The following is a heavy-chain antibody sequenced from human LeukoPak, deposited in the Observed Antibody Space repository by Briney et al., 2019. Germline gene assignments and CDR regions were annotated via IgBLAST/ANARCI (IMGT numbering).Heavy chain of an antibody. D-gene: IGHD2-2*02. CDR1: GGSISRYY. J-gene: IGHJ3*02. CDR3: ARDRNTLGAFDI. V-gene: IGHV4-59*01. Sequence: PSETLSLTCTVSGGSISRYYWSWLRQPPGKGLEWIGYIYSSGSTNYNPSLKSRVTISVDTSKNQFSLKLSSVTAADPAVYYCARDRNTLGAFDIWGQGTMVTVSS. CDR2: IYSSGST.